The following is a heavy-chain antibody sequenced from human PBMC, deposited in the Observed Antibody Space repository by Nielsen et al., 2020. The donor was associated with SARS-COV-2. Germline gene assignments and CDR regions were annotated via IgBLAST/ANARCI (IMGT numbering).Heavy chain of an antibody. CDR1: GFTFSDYA. D-gene: IGHD1-26*01. V-gene: IGHV3-30-3*01. J-gene: IGHJ4*02. Sequence: GGSLRLSCAASGFTFSDYAMHWVRQAPGKGLEWVSVISSDGTNKYYADSVKGRFTISRDNSKNTLYLQMNSLRTEDTAVYYCARGDQWDLPSYFEDWGQGTLVTVSS. CDR3: ARGDQWDLPSYFED. CDR2: ISSDGTNK.